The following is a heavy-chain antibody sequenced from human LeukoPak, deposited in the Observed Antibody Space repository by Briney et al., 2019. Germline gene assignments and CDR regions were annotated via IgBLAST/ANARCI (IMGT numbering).Heavy chain of an antibody. CDR3: AKTMVVAATYSFDY. Sequence: GGSLRLSCAASGFSFSNYGMHWVRQAPGKGLEWVAFIRYDGTNKYYADSVKGRFTISRDNSKNTLYLQMNSLRAEDTAVHYCAKTMVVAATYSFDYWGQGTLVTVSS. J-gene: IGHJ4*02. CDR2: IRYDGTNK. V-gene: IGHV3-30*02. CDR1: GFSFSNYG. D-gene: IGHD2-15*01.